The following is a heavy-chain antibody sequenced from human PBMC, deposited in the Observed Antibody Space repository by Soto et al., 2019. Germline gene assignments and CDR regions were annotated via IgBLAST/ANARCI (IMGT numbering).Heavy chain of an antibody. CDR3: ARRALPQCINGVCYKDGFWDY. CDR1: GGSVSSGGYY. J-gene: IGHJ4*02. V-gene: IGHV4-31*03. CDR2: IYYSGTT. D-gene: IGHD2-8*01. Sequence: QVQLQESGPGLVKPSQTLSLTCTVSGGSVSSGGYYWSWIRQHPGTGLEWIGYIYYSGTTYYNPSRKSRASMSLDTSKNEFSLKLSSVTAADTAVYYCARRALPQCINGVCYKDGFWDYWGQGALVTVSS.